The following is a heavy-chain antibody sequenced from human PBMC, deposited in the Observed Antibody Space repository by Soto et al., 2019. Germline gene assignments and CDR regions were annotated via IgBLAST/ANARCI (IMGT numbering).Heavy chain of an antibody. CDR3: ASSVTVPAAIGY. V-gene: IGHV1-3*01. D-gene: IGHD2-2*02. CDR2: INAGNGNT. Sequence: QVQLVQSGAEVKKPGASVKVSCKASGYTFTSYAMHWVRQAPGQRLEWMGWINAGNGNTKYSQKFQGRVTITRDTAASTADMELSSLRAEDTAVYYCASSVTVPAAIGYWGQGTLVTVSS. J-gene: IGHJ4*02. CDR1: GYTFTSYA.